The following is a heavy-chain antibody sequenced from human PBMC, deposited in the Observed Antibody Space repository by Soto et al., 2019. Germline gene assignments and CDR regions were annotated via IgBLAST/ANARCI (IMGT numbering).Heavy chain of an antibody. V-gene: IGHV3-30*18. D-gene: IGHD3-3*01. J-gene: IGHJ4*02. Sequence: QVQLVESGGGVVQPGRSLRLSCAASGFTFSSYGMHWVRQAPGKGLEWVAVISYDGSNKYYADSVKGRFTISRDNSKNTLYLQMNSLRAEDTAVYYCAKDLEDLEWLLVLDYWGQGTLVTVSS. CDR3: AKDLEDLEWLLVLDY. CDR1: GFTFSSYG. CDR2: ISYDGSNK.